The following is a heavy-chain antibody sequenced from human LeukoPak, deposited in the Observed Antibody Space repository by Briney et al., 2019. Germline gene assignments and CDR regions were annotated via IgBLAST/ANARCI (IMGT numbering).Heavy chain of an antibody. J-gene: IGHJ4*02. CDR1: GYTFTGYY. D-gene: IGHD3-9*01. CDR2: IIPIFGTA. Sequence: ASVKVSCKASGYTFTGYYFHWVRQAPGQGLEWMGGIIPIFGTANYAQKFQGRVTITTDESTSTAYMELSSLRSEDTAVYYCARGPGIDWLLSYFDYWGQGTLVTVSS. V-gene: IGHV1-69*05. CDR3: ARGPGIDWLLSYFDY.